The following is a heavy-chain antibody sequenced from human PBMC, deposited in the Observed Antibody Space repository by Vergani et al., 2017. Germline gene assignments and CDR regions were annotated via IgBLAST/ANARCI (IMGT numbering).Heavy chain of an antibody. CDR3: AREWLVARGAVDI. CDR2: ISRSGRT. Sequence: QVQLQQWGAGLLKPSETLSLTCAVYGGSFSGYYWSWIRQAPGKGLEWIGEISRSGRTNYNPSLKSRVSISVDTSKNQFSLKLSSVTAADTAIYYCAREWLVARGAVDIWGQGTMVTVSS. CDR1: GGSFSGYY. V-gene: IGHV4-34*01. J-gene: IGHJ3*02. D-gene: IGHD6-19*01.